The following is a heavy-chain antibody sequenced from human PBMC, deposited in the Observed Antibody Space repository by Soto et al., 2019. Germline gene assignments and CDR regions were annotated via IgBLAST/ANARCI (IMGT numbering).Heavy chain of an antibody. CDR2: IYHSGSI. J-gene: IGHJ3*02. CDR3: ASKFGELLADAFDI. CDR1: NASISSRKW. V-gene: IGHV4-4*02. D-gene: IGHD3-10*01. Sequence: QVHLQESGPGLVKPSGTLSLTCTVSNASISSRKWWTWVRQTPGKGLEWIGEIYHSGSINHNPSLKRPVTMXVXKXXNQFSLKMTSVTAADTGVYYCASKFGELLADAFDIWGQGTVVTVSS.